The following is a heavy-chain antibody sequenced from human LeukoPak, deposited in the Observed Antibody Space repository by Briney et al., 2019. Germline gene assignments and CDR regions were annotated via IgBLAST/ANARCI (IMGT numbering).Heavy chain of an antibody. CDR1: GYTFTSYA. Sequence: ASVKVSCKASGYTFTSYAISWVRQAPGQGLEWMGWISAYNGNTNYAQNLQGRVTMTTDTSTSTAYMELRSLRSDDTAVYYCAREYYYDSSGYYYVPSYYYYYMDVWGKGTTVTAS. CDR3: AREYYYDSSGYYYVPSYYYYYMDV. CDR2: ISAYNGNT. J-gene: IGHJ6*03. V-gene: IGHV1-18*01. D-gene: IGHD3-22*01.